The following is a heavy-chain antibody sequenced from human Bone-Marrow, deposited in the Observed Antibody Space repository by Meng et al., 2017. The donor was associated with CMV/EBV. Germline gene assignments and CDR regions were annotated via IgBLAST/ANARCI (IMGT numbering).Heavy chain of an antibody. CDR1: GFIFRNNW. CDR2: INGDGSIR. D-gene: IGHD2-21*01. CDR3: LREMWRNDV. V-gene: IGHV3-74*03. J-gene: IGHJ3*01. Sequence: GGSLRLSCVPSGFIFRNNWMHWVRQAPGKGLVWVSRINGDGSIREYADSVKGRLTISRDNAKDTLYLQMNSQSAEDTAVYYCLREMWRNDVWGLGTMVTVSS.